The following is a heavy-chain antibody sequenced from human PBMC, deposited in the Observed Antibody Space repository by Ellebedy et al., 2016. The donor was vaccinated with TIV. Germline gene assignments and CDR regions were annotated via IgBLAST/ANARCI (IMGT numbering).Heavy chain of an antibody. CDR1: GFTFSSYA. D-gene: IGHD3-16*02. CDR2: ISYDGSNK. Sequence: GESLKISCAASGFTFSSYAMHWVRQAPGKGLEWVAAISYDGSNKYYADSVKGRFTISRDNSKDTLYLQMNSLRVEDTAVYYCARDGLRLGELSLSLDYWGQGTLVTVSS. CDR3: ARDGLRLGELSLSLDY. V-gene: IGHV3-30-3*01. J-gene: IGHJ4*02.